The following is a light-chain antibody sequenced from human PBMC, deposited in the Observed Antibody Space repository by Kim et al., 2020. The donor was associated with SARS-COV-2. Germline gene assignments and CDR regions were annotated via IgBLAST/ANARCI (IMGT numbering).Light chain of an antibody. CDR3: NSRDNNDNVL. CDR2: GKN. V-gene: IGLV3-19*01. CDR1: SLRTYF. Sequence: VALGQTVRITCQGDSLRTYFTTWVQQKPGQAPIVVFYGKNNRPSGIPDRFSGSSSGNTASLTITATQAVDEADYYCNSRDNNDNVLFGGGTQLTVL. J-gene: IGLJ2*01.